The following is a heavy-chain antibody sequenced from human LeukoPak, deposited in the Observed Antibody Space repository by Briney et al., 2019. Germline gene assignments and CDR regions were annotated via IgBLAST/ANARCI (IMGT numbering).Heavy chain of an antibody. Sequence: GGSLRLSCAASGFTLRRYDMSWVRQAPGKGVEGVAGVSGSGGRTFYADCVKGRFTSYRENTKNTLYLQMNSLRAEDTAVYYCARDLEYYYYMDVWGKGTTVTVSS. J-gene: IGHJ6*03. D-gene: IGHD3-3*01. CDR2: VSGSGGRT. CDR1: GFTLRRYD. V-gene: IGHV3-23*01. CDR3: ARDLEYYYYMDV.